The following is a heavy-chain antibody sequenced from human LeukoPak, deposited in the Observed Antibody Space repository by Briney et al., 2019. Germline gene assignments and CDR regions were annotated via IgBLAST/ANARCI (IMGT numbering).Heavy chain of an antibody. J-gene: IGHJ5*02. CDR1: GFTFSSYS. V-gene: IGHV3-21*01. CDR3: ARDSGYTALYWFDP. Sequence: PGGSLRLSCAASGFTFSSYSMIWLPQAPGKELECVSSISSSSSYIYYADSVKGRFTISRDNAKNSLYLQMNSLRAEDTAVYYCARDSGYTALYWFDPWGQGTLVTVSS. D-gene: IGHD5-18*01. CDR2: ISSSSSYI.